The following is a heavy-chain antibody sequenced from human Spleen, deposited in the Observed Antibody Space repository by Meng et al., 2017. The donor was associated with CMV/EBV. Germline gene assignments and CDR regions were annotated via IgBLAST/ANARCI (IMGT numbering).Heavy chain of an antibody. CDR3: ARGADTAMVVSVPEFDY. CDR2: IYTSGST. J-gene: IGHJ4*02. Sequence: QLQRQESGPGLVKPSETLSLTCTVSGGSISSLSWSWIRQPAGKGLEWIGRIYTSGSTNYNPSLKSRVTMSVDTSKNQFSLKLSSVTAADTAVYYCARGADTAMVVSVPEFDYWGQGTLVTVSS. D-gene: IGHD5-18*01. V-gene: IGHV4-4*07. CDR1: GGSISSLS.